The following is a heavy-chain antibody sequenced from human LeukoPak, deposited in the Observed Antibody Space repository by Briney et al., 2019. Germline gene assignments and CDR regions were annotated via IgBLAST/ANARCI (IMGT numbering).Heavy chain of an antibody. V-gene: IGHV3-74*01. CDR2: INGDGSET. J-gene: IGHJ4*02. D-gene: IGHD3-10*01. CDR1: GFTLSNYW. CDR3: VRDIREYDF. Sequence: PGGSLRLSCTASGFTLSNYWMHWVRQAPGKGLVWVSRINGDGSETYYADSVKGRFTSSRDNAKNTVFLQMNNLRAGDTAVYYCVRDIREYDFWGQGTLVTVSS.